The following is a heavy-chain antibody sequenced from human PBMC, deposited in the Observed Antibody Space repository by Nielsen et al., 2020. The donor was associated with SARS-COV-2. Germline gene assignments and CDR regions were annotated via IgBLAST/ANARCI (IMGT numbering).Heavy chain of an antibody. V-gene: IGHV4-61*01. CDR3: ATSSIAARYGMDV. J-gene: IGHJ6*02. CDR1: GGSVSSGSYY. D-gene: IGHD6-6*01. CDR2: IYYSGST. Sequence: SETLSLTCTVSGGSVSSGSYYWSWIRQPPGKGLEWIGYIYYSGSTYYNPSLKSRVTISVDTSKNQFSLKLSSVTAADTAVYYCATSSIAARYGMDVWGQGTTVTVSS.